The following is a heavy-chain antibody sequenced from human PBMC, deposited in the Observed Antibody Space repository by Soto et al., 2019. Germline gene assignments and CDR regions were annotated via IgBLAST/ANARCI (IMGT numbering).Heavy chain of an antibody. D-gene: IGHD6-13*01. J-gene: IGHJ4*02. Sequence: SETLSLTCTVSGGSISSYYWSWIRQPPGKGLEWIGYIYYSGSTNYNPSLKSRVTISVDTSKNQFSLKLSSVTAADTAVYYCASSPLRHSSWYLPAYWGQGTLVTVS. CDR2: IYYSGST. CDR3: ASSPLRHSSWYLPAY. V-gene: IGHV4-59*08. CDR1: GGSISSYY.